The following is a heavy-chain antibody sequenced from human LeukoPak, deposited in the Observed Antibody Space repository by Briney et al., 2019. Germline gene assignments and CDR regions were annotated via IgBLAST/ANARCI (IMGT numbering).Heavy chain of an antibody. J-gene: IGHJ5*02. CDR2: ISGSGGST. Sequence: PGGSQRHFCAASGLTFISYAMSWVRQAPGKELEWGSAISGSGGSTYYADSVKGRFTISRDNSKNTLYLQMNSLRAEDTAVYYCGKDFGSSWLNWFDPWGQGTLVTVSS. CDR3: GKDFGSSWLNWFDP. D-gene: IGHD6-13*01. V-gene: IGHV3-23*01. CDR1: GLTFISYA.